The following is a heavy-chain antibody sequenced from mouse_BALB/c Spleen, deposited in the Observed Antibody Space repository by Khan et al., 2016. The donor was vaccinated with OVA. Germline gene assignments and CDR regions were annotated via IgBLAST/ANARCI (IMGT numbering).Heavy chain of an antibody. V-gene: IGHV2-6-1*01. Sequence: QVTLKESGPGLVAPSQSLSITCTISGFSLTNYGVHWVRQPPGKGLEWLVVIWSDGSTTYNSTLKSRLSISKDNSKSQVFLKMNILQTDDTAMYYCARQPYFHYYIMDYWGQGTSVTVSS. CDR3: ARQPYFHYYIMDY. CDR1: GFSLTNYG. CDR2: IWSDGST. D-gene: IGHD2-10*01. J-gene: IGHJ4*01.